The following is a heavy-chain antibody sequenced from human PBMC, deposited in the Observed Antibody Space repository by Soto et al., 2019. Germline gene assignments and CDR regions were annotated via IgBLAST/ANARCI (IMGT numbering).Heavy chain of an antibody. CDR3: ARYDFWSGYYN. V-gene: IGHV1-8*01. J-gene: IGHJ4*02. CDR2: MNPNSGNT. CDR1: GYTFTSYD. Sequence: ASVNVSCKASGYTFTSYDINWVRQATGQGLEWMGWMNPNSGNTGYAQKFQGRVTMTRNTSISTAYMELSSLRSEDTAVYYYARYDFWSGYYNWGQGTLVTVSS. D-gene: IGHD3-3*01.